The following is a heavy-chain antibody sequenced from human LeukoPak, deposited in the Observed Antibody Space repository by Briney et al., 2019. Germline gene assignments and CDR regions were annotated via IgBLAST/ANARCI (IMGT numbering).Heavy chain of an antibody. Sequence: ASVRVSCKASGGTFTSHSINWVRQAPEQGLEWMGRIIPLLGIVNYAQKFQGRVTITANKSTSTAYMEVSSLTSEETAVYYCARNPSGDVDTTMIMYYHYGMDGWGQGTTVTVSS. J-gene: IGHJ6*02. CDR3: ARNPSGDVDTTMIMYYHYGMDG. CDR2: IIPLLGIV. D-gene: IGHD5-18*01. V-gene: IGHV1-69*02. CDR1: GGTFTSHS.